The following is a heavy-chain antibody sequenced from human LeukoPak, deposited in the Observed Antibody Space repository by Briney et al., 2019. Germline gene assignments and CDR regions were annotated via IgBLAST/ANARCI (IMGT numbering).Heavy chain of an antibody. D-gene: IGHD6-13*01. J-gene: IGHJ4*02. CDR3: ARDSSSSYY. V-gene: IGHV3-23*01. CDR2: ISGGGGST. CDR1: GFTFTNYA. Sequence: PGGSLRLSCAASGFTFTNYAMSWVRQAPGKGLEWVSGISGGGGSTYYADSVKGRFTISRDNSKNTLYLQMNSLRAEDTAVYYCARDSSSSYYWGQGTLVTVSS.